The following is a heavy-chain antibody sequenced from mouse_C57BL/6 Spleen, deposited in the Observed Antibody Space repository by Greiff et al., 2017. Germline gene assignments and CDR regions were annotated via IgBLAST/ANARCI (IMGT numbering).Heavy chain of an antibody. V-gene: IGHV14-2*01. D-gene: IGHD1-1*01. CDR1: GFNIKDYY. CDR2: IDPEDGET. J-gene: IGHJ2*01. CDR3: ARRSSQVYFDY. Sequence: VQLQQSGAELVKPGASVKLSCTASGFNIKDYYMHWVKQRTEQGLEWIGRIDPEDGETKYAPTFQGKATITADTSSNTAYLQLSSLTSEDTAVYYCARRSSQVYFDYGGQGTTLTVAS.